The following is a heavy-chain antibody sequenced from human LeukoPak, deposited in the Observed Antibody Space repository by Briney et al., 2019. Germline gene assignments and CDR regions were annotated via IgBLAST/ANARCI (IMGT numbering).Heavy chain of an antibody. Sequence: GGSLRLSCAASGFAFSSYSINWVRQAPGKGLEWVSSISSSSSYIYYADSVKGRFTISRDNAKNSLYLQMNSLRADDTAVYYCARDCSSTSCYRGDYWGQGTLVTVSS. CDR3: ARDCSSTSCYRGDY. V-gene: IGHV3-21*01. CDR2: ISSSSSYI. D-gene: IGHD2-2*02. CDR1: GFAFSSYS. J-gene: IGHJ4*02.